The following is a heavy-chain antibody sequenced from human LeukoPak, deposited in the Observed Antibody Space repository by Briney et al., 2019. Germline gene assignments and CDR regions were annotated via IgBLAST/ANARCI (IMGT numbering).Heavy chain of an antibody. Sequence: SETLSLTCTVSGGSISSYYWSWIRQPPGKGLEWIGYIYYSGSTYYNPSLKSRVTISVDTSKNQFSLKLSSVTAADTAVYYCARDPRDGYPVGYWGQGTLVTVSS. J-gene: IGHJ4*02. CDR2: IYYSGST. V-gene: IGHV4-59*12. CDR1: GGSISSYY. CDR3: ARDPRDGYPVGY. D-gene: IGHD5-24*01.